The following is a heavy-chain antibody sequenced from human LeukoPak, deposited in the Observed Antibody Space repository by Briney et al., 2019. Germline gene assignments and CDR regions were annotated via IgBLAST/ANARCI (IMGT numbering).Heavy chain of an antibody. CDR2: MYNSGST. V-gene: IGHV4-59*01. CDR1: GGSISGSY. CDR3: ARGIESYGDYGY. J-gene: IGHJ4*02. Sequence: PETLSLTCTVSGGSISGSYWSWIRQPPGKGLEWIAYMYNSGSTNYNPSLKSRVTISIDTSKNQFSLKLSSLTAADTAIYYCARGIESYGDYGYWGQGILVTVSS. D-gene: IGHD4-17*01.